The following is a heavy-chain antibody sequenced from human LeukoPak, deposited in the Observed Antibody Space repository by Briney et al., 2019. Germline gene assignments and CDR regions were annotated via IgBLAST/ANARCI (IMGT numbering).Heavy chain of an antibody. CDR2: IIPIFGTA. CDR3: ATLWSRTDTAMVTDY. D-gene: IGHD5-18*01. CDR1: GGTFSSYA. V-gene: IGHV1-69*13. J-gene: IGHJ4*02. Sequence: SVKVSCKASGGTFSSYAISWVRQAPGQGLEWMGGIIPIFGTANYAQKFQGRVTITADESTSTAYMELSSLRSEDTAVYYCATLWSRTDTAMVTDYWGQGTLVTVSS.